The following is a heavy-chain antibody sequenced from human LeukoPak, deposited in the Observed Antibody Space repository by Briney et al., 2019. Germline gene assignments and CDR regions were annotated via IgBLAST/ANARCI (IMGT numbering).Heavy chain of an antibody. Sequence: GGSLRLSCAASGFTFDDHAIHWVRQAPGKGLEWVSSIILNSGSVGYADSVRGRFTISRDRAKSSVYLQLNSLTTDDTALYYCAKGRGYTYGADPFDFWGQGTLVTVSS. V-gene: IGHV3-9*01. J-gene: IGHJ4*02. CDR1: GFTFDDHA. D-gene: IGHD5-18*01. CDR3: AKGRGYTYGADPFDF. CDR2: IILNSGSV.